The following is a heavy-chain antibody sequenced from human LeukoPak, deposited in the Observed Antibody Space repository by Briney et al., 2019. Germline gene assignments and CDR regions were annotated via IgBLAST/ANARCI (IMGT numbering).Heavy chain of an antibody. CDR2: INPNSGGT. Sequence: ASVKVSCKASGYTFTGYYMHWVRQAPGQGLEWMGWINPNSGGTNYAQKFQGRVTMTRDTSISTAYMGLSRLRSDDTAVYYCARMSGYCSSTSCYSWFDPWGQGTLVTVSS. D-gene: IGHD2-2*03. J-gene: IGHJ5*02. CDR1: GYTFTGYY. V-gene: IGHV1-2*02. CDR3: ARMSGYCSSTSCYSWFDP.